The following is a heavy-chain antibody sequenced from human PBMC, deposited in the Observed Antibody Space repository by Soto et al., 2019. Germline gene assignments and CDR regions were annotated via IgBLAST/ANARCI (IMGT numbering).Heavy chain of an antibody. Sequence: SETLSLTCTVSGGSISSGDYYWSWIRQPPGKGLEWIGYIYYSGSTYYNPSLKSRVTISVDTSKNQFSLKLSSVTAADTAVYYCASSLRWLNFDYWGQGTLVTVSS. CDR1: GGSISSGDYY. CDR2: IYYSGST. J-gene: IGHJ4*02. CDR3: ASSLRWLNFDY. V-gene: IGHV4-30-4*01. D-gene: IGHD3-16*01.